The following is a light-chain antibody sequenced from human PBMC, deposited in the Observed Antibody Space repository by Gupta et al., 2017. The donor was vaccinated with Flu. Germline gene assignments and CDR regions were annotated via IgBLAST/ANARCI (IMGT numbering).Light chain of an antibody. Sequence: SSSNIGNNFVSWYQHLPRTAPKLLIYENNKRFSGIPDRFFGSKSGTSATLGITGLQAGDEADYYCGTWDSNLSAGVLGAGTKLTVL. CDR3: GTWDSNLSAGV. CDR1: SSNIGNNF. V-gene: IGLV1-51*02. CDR2: ENN. J-gene: IGLJ2*01.